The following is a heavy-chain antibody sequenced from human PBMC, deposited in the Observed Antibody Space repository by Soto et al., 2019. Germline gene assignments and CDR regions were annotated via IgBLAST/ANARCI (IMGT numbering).Heavy chain of an antibody. J-gene: IGHJ5*02. Sequence: QVQLQESGPGLVKPSQTLSLTCSVSGGSISSGGYYWSWVRQHPGKGLEWIGYIDSSGNTYHNPALESRVCISIDTSKTHFSLKLTSVTAGDTAVYFCARGTYPYGYAIDLWGQGTRVTVSS. CDR3: ARGTYPYGYAIDL. CDR2: IDSSGNT. CDR1: GGSISSGGYY. D-gene: IGHD5-18*01. V-gene: IGHV4-31*03.